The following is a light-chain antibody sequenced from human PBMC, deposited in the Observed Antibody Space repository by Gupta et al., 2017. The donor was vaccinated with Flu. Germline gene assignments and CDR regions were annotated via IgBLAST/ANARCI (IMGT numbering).Light chain of an antibody. CDR2: AAS. CDR3: LQSESDPLT. J-gene: IGKJ5*01. V-gene: IGKV1-39*01. Sequence: DIQMTQSPSSLSASVGDRVTITCRSSQSISSYLNWYQQKPGKAPKLLIYAASSLQSGVPSRFSGSGSGTDFTLTISRLQPEDFATYYCLQSESDPLTFGEGTQVEIK. CDR1: QSISSY.